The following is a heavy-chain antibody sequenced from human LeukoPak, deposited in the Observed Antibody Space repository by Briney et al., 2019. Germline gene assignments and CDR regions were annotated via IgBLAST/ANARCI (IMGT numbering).Heavy chain of an antibody. CDR1: GGSISSSSYY. CDR3: ARVKGGSSSKLDY. D-gene: IGHD6-6*01. V-gene: IGHV4-39*07. Sequence: SETLSLTCTVSGGSISSSSYYWGWIRQPPGKGLEWIGSIYYSGNTYYNPSLLGRVTISVDTSKNQFSLNLSSVTAADTAVYYCARVKGGSSSKLDYWGQGTLVTVSS. CDR2: IYYSGNT. J-gene: IGHJ4*02.